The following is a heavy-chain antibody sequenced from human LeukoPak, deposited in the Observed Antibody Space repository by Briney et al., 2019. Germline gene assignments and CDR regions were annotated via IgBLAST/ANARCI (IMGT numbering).Heavy chain of an antibody. CDR1: GFTFSSYG. Sequence: GGSLRLSCAASGFTFSSYGMHWVRQAPGKGLEWVAFIRYDGSNKYYADSVKGRFTTSRDNSKNTLYLQMNSLRAEDTAVYYCAKVDSDIVVVPAAYYYYYYMDVWGKGTTVTVSS. CDR2: IRYDGSNK. V-gene: IGHV3-30*02. J-gene: IGHJ6*03. D-gene: IGHD2-2*01. CDR3: AKVDSDIVVVPAAYYYYYYMDV.